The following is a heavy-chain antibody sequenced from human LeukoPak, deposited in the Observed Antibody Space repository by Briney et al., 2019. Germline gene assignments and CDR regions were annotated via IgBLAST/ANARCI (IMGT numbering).Heavy chain of an antibody. V-gene: IGHV4-38-2*02. Sequence: PSQTLSLTCTVSGYSISSGYYWGWIRQPPGKGLEWIGNIYHGGSTYYNPSLKSRVTISVDTSKNQFSLKVRSVTAADTAVYYRARAAAKLSYMDVWGKGTTVTVSS. D-gene: IGHD6-25*01. J-gene: IGHJ6*03. CDR2: IYHGGST. CDR1: GYSISSGYY. CDR3: ARAAAKLSYMDV.